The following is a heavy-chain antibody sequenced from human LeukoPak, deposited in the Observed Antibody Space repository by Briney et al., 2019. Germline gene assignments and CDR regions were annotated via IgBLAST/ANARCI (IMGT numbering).Heavy chain of an antibody. D-gene: IGHD1-26*01. V-gene: IGHV4-59*08. Sequence: SETLSLTCTVSGASIDNNHWTWIRQPPGKGLEWIGYIYYRGITSYNPSLKSRVTISVDTSKSQFSLKLTSVTAADTAVYFCARRSSGTHFFDHWGQGTLVTVSS. J-gene: IGHJ4*02. CDR2: IYYRGIT. CDR1: GASIDNNH. CDR3: ARRSSGTHFFDH.